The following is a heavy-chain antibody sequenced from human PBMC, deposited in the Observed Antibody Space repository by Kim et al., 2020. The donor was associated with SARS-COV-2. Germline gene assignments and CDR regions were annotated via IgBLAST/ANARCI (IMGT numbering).Heavy chain of an antibody. V-gene: IGHV3-49*03. D-gene: IGHD5-18*01. CDR2: IRSKPYGGTT. J-gene: IGHJ6*02. CDR1: GFVFYNYA. Sequence: GGSLRLSCTASGFVFYNYAFSWFRQAPGKGLEWVSFIRSKPYGGTTHYAASVEGRFTISRDDSTSIAYLQMDSLKTEDTAVYSCTRKTDTYMAFYYYGMDAWGQGTTVTVSS. CDR3: TRKTDTYMAFYYYGMDA.